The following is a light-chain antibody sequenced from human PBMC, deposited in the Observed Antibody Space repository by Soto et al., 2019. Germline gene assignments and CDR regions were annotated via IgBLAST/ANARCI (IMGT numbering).Light chain of an antibody. J-gene: IGLJ2*01. CDR2: DVT. Sequence: QSVLTQPASLSGSPGQSITISCTGTSSDIGGYNFVSWYQQHPGKAPKLVIYDVTTRPSGVSDRFSGSKSGNTASLTISGLQADDEADYFCNSYSGISTLIFGGGTKLTVL. CDR1: SSDIGGYNF. CDR3: NSYSGISTLI. V-gene: IGLV2-14*03.